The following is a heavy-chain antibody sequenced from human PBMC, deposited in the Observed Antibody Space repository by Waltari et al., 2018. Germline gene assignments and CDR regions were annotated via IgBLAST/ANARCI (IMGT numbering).Heavy chain of an antibody. CDR3: ARVGYSSSHRGDAFDI. V-gene: IGHV4-59*01. D-gene: IGHD6-13*01. CDR1: GGSISSYY. CDR2: IAYSGST. J-gene: IGHJ3*02. Sequence: QVQLQESGPGLVKPSETLSLTCTVSGGSISSYYWSWIRQPPGKGLEWIGYIAYSGSTNYNPSLKSRVTISVDTSKNQFSLKLSSVTAADTAVYYCARVGYSSSHRGDAFDIWGQGTMVTVSS.